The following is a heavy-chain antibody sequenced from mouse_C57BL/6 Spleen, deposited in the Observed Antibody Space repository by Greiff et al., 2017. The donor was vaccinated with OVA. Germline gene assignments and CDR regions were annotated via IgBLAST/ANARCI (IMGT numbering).Heavy chain of an antibody. CDR3: AREDYYGSSPAWFAY. CDR1: GYTFTSYW. Sequence: QVQLQQPGAELVKPGASVTLSCTASGYTFTSYWMHWVKQRPGRGLEWIGRIDPNSGGTKYNAKFKSKATLTVDKPSSTAYMQLSSLTSEDSAVYYCAREDYYGSSPAWFAYWGQGTLVTVSA. D-gene: IGHD1-1*01. J-gene: IGHJ3*01. V-gene: IGHV1-72*01. CDR2: IDPNSGGT.